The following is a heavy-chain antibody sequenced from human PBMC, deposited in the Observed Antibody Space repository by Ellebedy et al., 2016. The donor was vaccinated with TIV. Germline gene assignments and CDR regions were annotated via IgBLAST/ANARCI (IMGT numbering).Heavy chain of an antibody. CDR3: ARQVAGTWDY. V-gene: IGHV4-39*01. CDR1: GGSISSSSYY. J-gene: IGHJ4*02. Sequence: SETLSLXXTVSGGSISSSSYYWGWIRQPPGKGLEWIGSIYYSGSTYYNPSLKSRATISVDTSKNQFSLKLSSVTAADTAVYYCARQVAGTWDYWGQGTLVTVSS. D-gene: IGHD6-19*01. CDR2: IYYSGST.